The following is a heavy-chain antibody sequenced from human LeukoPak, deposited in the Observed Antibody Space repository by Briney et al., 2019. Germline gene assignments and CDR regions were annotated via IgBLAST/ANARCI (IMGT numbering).Heavy chain of an antibody. CDR1: GGSISSYY. CDR3: ARVTPLQPRGTFDY. D-gene: IGHD1-1*01. Sequence: SETLSLTCTVSGGSISSYYWSWIRQPPGKGLEWIGYIYYSGSTNYNPSLKSRVTISVDTSKNQFSLKLSSVTAADTAVYYCARVTPLQPRGTFDYWGQGTLVTVSS. J-gene: IGHJ4*02. V-gene: IGHV4-59*01. CDR2: IYYSGST.